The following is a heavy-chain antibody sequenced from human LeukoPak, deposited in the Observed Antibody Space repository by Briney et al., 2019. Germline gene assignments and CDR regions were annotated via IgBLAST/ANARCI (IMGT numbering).Heavy chain of an antibody. D-gene: IGHD4-11*01. CDR3: ARLHDYSTWFDP. CDR2: INHSGST. CDR1: GGSFSGYY. Sequence: PSETLSLTCAVYGGSFSGYYWSCIRQPPGKGLEWIGEINHSGSTNYNPSLKSRVTISVDTSKNQFSLKLSSVTAADTAVYYCARLHDYSTWFDPWGQGTLVTVSS. V-gene: IGHV4-34*01. J-gene: IGHJ5*02.